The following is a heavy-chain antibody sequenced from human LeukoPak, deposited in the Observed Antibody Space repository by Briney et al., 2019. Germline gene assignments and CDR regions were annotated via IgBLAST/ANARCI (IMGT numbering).Heavy chain of an antibody. Sequence: PGGSLRLSCAASGFTFSDYYMSWIRQAPGKGLEWVSYISSSGSTIYYADSVKGRFTISRDNGKNSLDLQMNSLRADDTAFYYCARDTLGEGEDANYAVYYFDYWGQGTVVTVSP. CDR3: ARDTLGEGEDANYAVYYFDY. CDR1: GFTFSDYY. D-gene: IGHD4/OR15-4a*01. V-gene: IGHV3-11*04. CDR2: ISSSGSTI. J-gene: IGHJ4*02.